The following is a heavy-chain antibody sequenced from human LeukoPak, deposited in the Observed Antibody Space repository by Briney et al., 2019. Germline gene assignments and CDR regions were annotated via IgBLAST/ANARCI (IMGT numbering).Heavy chain of an antibody. Sequence: SETLSLTCAVYGGSSRGYNWGWIRQPPGKGLEWIGEVNYSGSTNYNPSLKSRVTISGDTSKNQFSLKLSSVTAADTAVYYCARGGNIWSGLSGRNWFDPWGQGTLVTVSS. CDR2: VNYSGST. CDR3: ARGGNIWSGLSGRNWFDP. V-gene: IGHV4-34*01. CDR1: GGSSRGYN. J-gene: IGHJ5*02. D-gene: IGHD3-3*01.